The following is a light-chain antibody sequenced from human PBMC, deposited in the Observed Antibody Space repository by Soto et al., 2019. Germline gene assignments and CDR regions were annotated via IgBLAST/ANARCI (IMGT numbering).Light chain of an antibody. CDR2: DNN. J-gene: IGLJ2*01. CDR1: GSNIGSNS. Sequence: QSVLTQPPSVSVAPGQTVTISCSGSGSNIGSNSVSWYQHVPGTAPKLLLYDNNKRPSGIPDRFFGSKSGTSATLGITGLQTADEADYYCGTWESYLSVAVFGGGTKLTVL. CDR3: GTWESYLSVAV. V-gene: IGLV1-51*01.